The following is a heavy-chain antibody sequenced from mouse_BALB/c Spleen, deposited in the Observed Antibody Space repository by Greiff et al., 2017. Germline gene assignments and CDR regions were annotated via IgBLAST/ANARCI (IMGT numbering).Heavy chain of an antibody. D-gene: IGHD2-1*01. J-gene: IGHJ2*01. CDR1: GFTFTDYY. Sequence: EVKVVESGGGLVQPGGSLRLSCASSGFTFTDYYMSWVRQPPGKALEWLGFIRNKANGYTTDYSASVKGRFTISRDNSQSILYLQMNTLRAEDSATYYCARDDGNFFIDYWGQGTTLTVAA. CDR3: ARDDGNFFIDY. V-gene: IGHV7-3*02. CDR2: IRNKANGYTT.